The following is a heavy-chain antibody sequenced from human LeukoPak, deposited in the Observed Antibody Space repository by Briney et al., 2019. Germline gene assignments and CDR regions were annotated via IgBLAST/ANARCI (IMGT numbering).Heavy chain of an antibody. CDR2: IIPILGIA. Sequence: SVKVSCKASGGTFSSYAISWVRQAPGQGLEWMGRIIPILGIANYAQKFQGRVTITADKSTSTAYMELSSLRSEDTAVYYCARARSTYYYDSSGYYYFDYWGQGTLVTVSS. J-gene: IGHJ4*02. CDR1: GGTFSSYA. V-gene: IGHV1-69*04. D-gene: IGHD3-22*01. CDR3: ARARSTYYYDSSGYYYFDY.